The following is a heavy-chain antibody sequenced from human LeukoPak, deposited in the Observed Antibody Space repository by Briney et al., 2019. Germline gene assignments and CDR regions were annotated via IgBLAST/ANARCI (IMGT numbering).Heavy chain of an antibody. CDR1: GLNFSSRW. CDR3: VSFYETY. D-gene: IGHD2/OR15-2a*01. Sequence: GGSLRLSCAASGLNFSSRWMNWVRQAPGQGLEWVASIKEDGSEKHYVDSVKGRFTISKDNAKNTVYLQMSNLRVEDTAVYYCVSFYETYWGRGTLVTVSS. CDR2: IKEDGSEK. V-gene: IGHV3-7*01. J-gene: IGHJ4*02.